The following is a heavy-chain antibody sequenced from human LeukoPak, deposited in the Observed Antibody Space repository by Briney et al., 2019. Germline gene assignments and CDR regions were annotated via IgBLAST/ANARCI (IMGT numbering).Heavy chain of an antibody. Sequence: SCKASGGTVSAHYMSWVRQAPGKGLECVSFLYTGGDTYYADSVKGRFTISRDNSKNTLYLQMNSLRAEDTAVYYCARGPGSRGIFDYWGQGTLVTVSS. V-gene: IGHV3-53*01. J-gene: IGHJ4*02. D-gene: IGHD3-10*01. CDR3: ARGPGSRGIFDY. CDR2: LYTGGDT. CDR1: GGTVSAHY.